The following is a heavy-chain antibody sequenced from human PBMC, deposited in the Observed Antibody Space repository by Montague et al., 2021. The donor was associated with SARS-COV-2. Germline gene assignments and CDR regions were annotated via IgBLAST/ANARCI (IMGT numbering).Heavy chain of an antibody. J-gene: IGHJ5*02. CDR3: ARQKMGSVTIFGVVMHDRGFEP. Sequence: SETLSLTCTVSGGSISSSSYYWGWIRQPPGKGLEWIGNIYYSGSTYYNPSLKSRVTISVDTSKNQFSLKLSSVTAADTAVYYCARQKMGSVTIFGVVMHDRGFEPWGQGTMVTVSS. CDR2: IYYSGST. D-gene: IGHD3-3*01. V-gene: IGHV4-39*01. CDR1: GGSISSSSYY.